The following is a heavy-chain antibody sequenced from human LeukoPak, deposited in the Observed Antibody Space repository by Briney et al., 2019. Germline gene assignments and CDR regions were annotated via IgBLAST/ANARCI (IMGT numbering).Heavy chain of an antibody. Sequence: GGSLRLSCAASGLTFRSSWMTWVRQAPGKGLEWVANIKEDGSGKYYVDSVKGRFTISRDNAKNSLYLQMNSLRAEDTAVYYCARDTGCSGGSCYSFYDYWGQGTLVTVSS. CDR2: IKEDGSGK. CDR3: ARDTGCSGGSCYSFYDY. D-gene: IGHD2-15*01. CDR1: GLTFRSSW. V-gene: IGHV3-7*01. J-gene: IGHJ4*02.